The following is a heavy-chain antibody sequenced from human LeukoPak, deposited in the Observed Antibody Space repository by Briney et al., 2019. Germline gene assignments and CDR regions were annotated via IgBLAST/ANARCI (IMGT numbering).Heavy chain of an antibody. CDR3: ARDRTMIVVAGTVDY. J-gene: IGHJ4*02. Sequence: GSLRLSCAASGFTFSSYAMSWVRQAPGKGLEWVSAIRGSGGTTFYADSVKGRFTISRDNSKNTLYLQMNSLRPEDTAMYYCARDRTMIVVAGTVDYWGQGTLVTVSS. CDR2: IRGSGGTT. CDR1: GFTFSSYA. D-gene: IGHD3-22*01. V-gene: IGHV3-23*01.